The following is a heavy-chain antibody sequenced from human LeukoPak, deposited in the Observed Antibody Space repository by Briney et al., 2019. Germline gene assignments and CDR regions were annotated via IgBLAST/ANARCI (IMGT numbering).Heavy chain of an antibody. CDR2: INWNGGST. CDR1: GFTFDDYG. D-gene: IGHD3-16*02. Sequence: GGSLRLSCAASGFTFDDYGMSWVRQAPGKGLEWVSGINWNGGSTGYADSVKGRFTISRDNAKNSLYPQMNSLRAEDTALYYCARDRGNNYDYVWGSYRPYYFDYWGQGTLVTVSS. V-gene: IGHV3-20*04. J-gene: IGHJ4*02. CDR3: ARDRGNNYDYVWGSYRPYYFDY.